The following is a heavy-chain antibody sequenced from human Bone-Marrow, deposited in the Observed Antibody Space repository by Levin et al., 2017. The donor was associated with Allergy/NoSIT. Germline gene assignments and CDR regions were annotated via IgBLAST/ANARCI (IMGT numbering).Heavy chain of an antibody. CDR2: ISWNSGSI. D-gene: IGHD3-3*01. CDR1: GFTFDDYA. CDR3: AKGLYYDFWSGSPRGYFDY. Sequence: GGSLRLSCAASGFTFDDYAMHWVRQAPGKGLEWVSGISWNSGSIGYADSVKGRFTISRDNAKNSLYLQMNSLRAEDTALYYCAKGLYYDFWSGSPRGYFDYWGQGTLVTVSS. V-gene: IGHV3-9*01. J-gene: IGHJ4*02.